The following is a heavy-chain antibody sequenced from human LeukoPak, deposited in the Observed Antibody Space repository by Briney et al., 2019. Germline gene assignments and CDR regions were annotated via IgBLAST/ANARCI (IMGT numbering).Heavy chain of an antibody. CDR2: ISDDGNNK. V-gene: IGHV3-30*04. Sequence: GGSLRLSCAASGFIFSSFAIHWVRQAPGKGLEWVAAISDDGNNKYYSDSAKGRFTVSRDNSQNMVFLQMNGLKIDDTAVYYCARGYRATWYKFLDSWGPGTLVTVSS. D-gene: IGHD1-1*01. J-gene: IGHJ4*02. CDR1: GFIFSSFA. CDR3: ARGYRATWYKFLDS.